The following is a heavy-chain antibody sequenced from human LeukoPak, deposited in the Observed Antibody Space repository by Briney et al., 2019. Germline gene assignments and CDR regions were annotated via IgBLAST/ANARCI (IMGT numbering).Heavy chain of an antibody. V-gene: IGHV3-23*01. CDR2: ISGSGSST. CDR3: AELGITMIGGV. CDR1: GFTFSSYA. D-gene: IGHD3-10*02. Sequence: GGSLRLSCAASGFTFSSYAMNWVRQAPGKGLEWVSGISGSGSSTYYGDSVKGRFTISRDNSKNTLFLQMNSLRAEDTAVYYCAELGITMIGGVWGKGTTVTISS. J-gene: IGHJ6*04.